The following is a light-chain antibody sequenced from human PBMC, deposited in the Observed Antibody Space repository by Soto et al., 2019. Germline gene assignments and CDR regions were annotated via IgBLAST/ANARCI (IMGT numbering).Light chain of an antibody. CDR2: GAS. Sequence: EIVLTQSPGTLSLSPGERATLSCRASQSVRSNYLAWFQQKPGQAPRLLIHGASTRATGTPDRFSGSGSGTDFTLTISRLEPEDLVVYYCQQYGSSPHTFGGGTKVEIK. V-gene: IGKV3-20*01. CDR1: QSVRSNY. J-gene: IGKJ4*01. CDR3: QQYGSSPHT.